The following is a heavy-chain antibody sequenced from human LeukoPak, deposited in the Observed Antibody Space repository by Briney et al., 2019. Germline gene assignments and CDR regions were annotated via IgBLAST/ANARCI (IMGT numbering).Heavy chain of an antibody. Sequence: GGSLRLSCAASGFTFNNYAMTWVRQAPGKGLEWVSSISSGSRYIYYADSLKGRLTISRDNAKNSVFLEMNNLRVEDTAVYYCARKAMDALCYFDNWGQGTLVTVAS. CDR3: ARKAMDALCYFDN. D-gene: IGHD3-10*01. CDR2: ISSGSRYI. CDR1: GFTFNNYA. V-gene: IGHV3-21*01. J-gene: IGHJ4*02.